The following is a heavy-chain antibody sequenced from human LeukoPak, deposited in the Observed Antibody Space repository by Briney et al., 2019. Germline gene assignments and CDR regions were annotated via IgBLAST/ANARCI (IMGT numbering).Heavy chain of an antibody. Sequence: PGGSLRLSCAASGFTFSSHAMNWVRQAPGKGLEWVSAISGSGGTTYHADSAKGRFTISRDNSKNTLSLQMNSLRGEDTAVYFCAKGRHDSGGYYKDPFDYWGQGTLVTVSS. V-gene: IGHV3-23*01. D-gene: IGHD3-10*01. CDR3: AKGRHDSGGYYKDPFDY. CDR2: ISGSGGTT. J-gene: IGHJ4*02. CDR1: GFTFSSHA.